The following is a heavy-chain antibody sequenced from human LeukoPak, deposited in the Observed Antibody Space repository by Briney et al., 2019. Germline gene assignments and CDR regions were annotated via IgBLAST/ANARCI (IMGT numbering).Heavy chain of an antibody. V-gene: IGHV3-23*01. CDR1: GFTFSNFL. CDR2: ISGSGGDT. D-gene: IGHD1-26*01. Sequence: PGGPLRLSCAASGFTFSNFLMTWVRQAPGKGPEWVSAISGSGGDTYYADSVKGRFTISRDNSKNTLYLQMNSLRAEDTAVYYCARDWYSGSYYAGDYWGQGTLVTVSS. CDR3: ARDWYSGSYYAGDY. J-gene: IGHJ4*02.